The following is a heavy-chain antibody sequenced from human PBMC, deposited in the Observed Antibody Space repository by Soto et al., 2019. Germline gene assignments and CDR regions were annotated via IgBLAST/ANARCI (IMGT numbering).Heavy chain of an antibody. J-gene: IGHJ5*02. CDR1: GAALNSGNYY. CDR2: IYVTGAV. V-gene: IGHV4-31*03. Sequence: PSETRSLTCIVSGAALNSGNYYWSWIRQVPGKGLEWIGHIYVTGAVDYNPSLRDRITISQDTSERKFSLNLRLVTAADTVVYYCARLRIATNNYKWFDPWGQGTLVTVSS. D-gene: IGHD2-21*01. CDR3: ARLRIATNNYKWFDP.